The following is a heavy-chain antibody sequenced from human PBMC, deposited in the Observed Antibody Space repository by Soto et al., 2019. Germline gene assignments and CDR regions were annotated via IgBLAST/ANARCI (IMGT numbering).Heavy chain of an antibody. CDR3: ARGRTTMTVSFSSRGGNWFDP. V-gene: IGHV4-39*01. Sequence: XATLTLTCSVSGGSISSTGYYWGWIRLPPGKGLEWIGSIYNSGSTYYNPSLKSRVTISVDTSKNLFSLRSSSVTAADTAVYYCARGRTTMTVSFSSRGGNWFDPWGQGTLVTVSS. D-gene: IGHD3-22*01. CDR2: IYNSGST. J-gene: IGHJ5*02. CDR1: GGSISSTGYY.